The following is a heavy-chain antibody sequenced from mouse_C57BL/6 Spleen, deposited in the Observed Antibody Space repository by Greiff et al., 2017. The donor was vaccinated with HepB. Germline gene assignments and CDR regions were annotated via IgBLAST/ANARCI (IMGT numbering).Heavy chain of an antibody. CDR1: GYTFTSYW. D-gene: IGHD4-1*01. CDR3: ARRRTGTAWFAY. V-gene: IGHV1-69*01. Sequence: VQLQQPGAELVMPGASVKLSCKASGYTFTSYWMHWVEQRPGQGLEWIGEIDPSDSYTNYNQKFKGKSTLTVDKSSSTAYMQLSSLTSEDSAVYYCARRRTGTAWFAYWGQGTLVTVSA. J-gene: IGHJ3*01. CDR2: IDPSDSYT.